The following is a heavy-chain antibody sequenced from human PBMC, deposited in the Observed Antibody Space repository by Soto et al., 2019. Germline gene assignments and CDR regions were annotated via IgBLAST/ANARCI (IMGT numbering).Heavy chain of an antibody. CDR1: GGSISSDNW. D-gene: IGHD4-17*01. V-gene: IGHV4-4*02. CDR3: ARNGVYSLGS. CDR2: VYRSGST. Sequence: QVQLQESGPGLVKPSGTLSLTCAVSGGSISSDNWWNWVRQPPGQGLEWIGEVYRSGSTNYDPSLKSRVTISIDTSKNQCSLTLPSVTAADTAMYYCARNGVYSLGSWGQGTLVTVSS. J-gene: IGHJ5*02.